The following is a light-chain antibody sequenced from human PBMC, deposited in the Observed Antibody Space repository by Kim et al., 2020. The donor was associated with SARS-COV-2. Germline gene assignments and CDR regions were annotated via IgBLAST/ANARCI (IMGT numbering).Light chain of an antibody. CDR2: YDS. CDR1: NKGSNN. J-gene: IGLJ2*01. CDR3: QLGDSSSDWV. V-gene: IGLV3-21*04. Sequence: VAPGKTAGITGGGRNKGSNNVDWYQQQPGQQPPLVIYYDSSRPSAIPERLSGATTGKTAALTISRGEDGDEEDYYCQLGDSSSDWVFGGGTQLTVL.